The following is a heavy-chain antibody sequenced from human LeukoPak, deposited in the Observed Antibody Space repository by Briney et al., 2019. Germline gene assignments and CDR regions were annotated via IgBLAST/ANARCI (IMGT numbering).Heavy chain of an antibody. Sequence: PSETLSLTCTVSGGSISSGNYFWTWIRQPAGKGLEWIGRIYTSGTTNYNPSLQSRVTISLDTSKNQSSLKLSSVTAADTAVYYCASKYYDFWSGYYSLDYWGQGTLVTVSS. CDR3: ASKYYDFWSGYYSLDY. CDR1: GGSISSGNYF. CDR2: IYTSGTT. D-gene: IGHD3-3*01. V-gene: IGHV4-61*02. J-gene: IGHJ4*02.